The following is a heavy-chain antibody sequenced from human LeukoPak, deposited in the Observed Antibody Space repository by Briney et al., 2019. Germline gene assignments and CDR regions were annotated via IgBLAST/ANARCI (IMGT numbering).Heavy chain of an antibody. CDR3: AKYARTAMVGSQDY. J-gene: IGHJ4*02. Sequence: GGSLRLSCAASGFTVSSNYMSWVRQAPGKGLEWVSAISGSGGSTYYADSVKGRFTISRDNSKNTLYLQMNSLRAEDTAVYYCAKYARTAMVGSQDYRGQGTLVTVSS. CDR2: ISGSGGST. CDR1: GFTVSSNY. D-gene: IGHD5-18*01. V-gene: IGHV3-23*01.